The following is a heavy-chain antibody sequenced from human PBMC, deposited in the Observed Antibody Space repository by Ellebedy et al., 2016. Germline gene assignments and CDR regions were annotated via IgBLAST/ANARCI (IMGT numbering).Heavy chain of an antibody. D-gene: IGHD3-10*01. J-gene: IGHJ4*02. V-gene: IGHV3-23*01. CDR3: ARALWFGDFFDY. CDR2: ISGSGGST. Sequence: GESLKISXAASGFTFSSYAMSWVRQAPGKGLEWVSAISGSGGSTYYADSVKGRFTISRDNSKNTLYLQMNSLRAEDTAVYYCARALWFGDFFDYWGQGTLVTVSS. CDR1: GFTFSSYA.